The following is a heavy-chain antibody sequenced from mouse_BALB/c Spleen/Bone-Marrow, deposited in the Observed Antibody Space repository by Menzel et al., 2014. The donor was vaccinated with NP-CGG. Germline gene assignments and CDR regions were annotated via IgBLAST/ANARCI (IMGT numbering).Heavy chain of an antibody. Sequence: EVQGVESGGGLVKPGGSLKLSCAASGFTFSDYYMYWVRQTPETRLEWVATISDGGSYTYYPDSVKGRFTISRDNAKNNLYLQMTSLKSEDTAMYYCARDSYYYGSSYWYFDVWGAGTTVTVSS. D-gene: IGHD1-1*01. CDR1: GFTFSDYY. V-gene: IGHV5-4*02. J-gene: IGHJ1*01. CDR2: ISDGGSYT. CDR3: ARDSYYYGSSYWYFDV.